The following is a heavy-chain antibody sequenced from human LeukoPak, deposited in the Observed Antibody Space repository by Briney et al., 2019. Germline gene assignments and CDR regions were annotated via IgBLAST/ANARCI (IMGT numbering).Heavy chain of an antibody. V-gene: IGHV4-4*07. CDR3: ARGGEDYYDSSSDY. J-gene: IGHJ4*02. D-gene: IGHD3-22*01. Sequence: SETLSLTCTVSGGSISSYYWSWIRQPPGKGLEWIGRIYTSGSTNYNPSLKSRVTMSVDTSKNQFSLKLSSVTAADTAVYYCARGGEDYYDSSSDYWGQGTLVTVSS. CDR1: GGSISSYY. CDR2: IYTSGST.